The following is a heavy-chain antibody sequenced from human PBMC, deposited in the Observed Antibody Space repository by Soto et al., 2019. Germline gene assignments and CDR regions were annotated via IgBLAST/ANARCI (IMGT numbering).Heavy chain of an antibody. Sequence: EVQLVESGGGLVKPGGSLRLSCAASGFTFSSYSMNWVRQAPGKGLEWVSSISSSSSYIYYADSVKGRFTISRDNAKNSLYLQMNSLRAEDTAVYYCARDLGYCSSTSCYSADYWGQGTLVTVSS. CDR3: ARDLGYCSSTSCYSADY. V-gene: IGHV3-21*01. J-gene: IGHJ4*02. D-gene: IGHD2-2*01. CDR2: ISSSSSYI. CDR1: GFTFSSYS.